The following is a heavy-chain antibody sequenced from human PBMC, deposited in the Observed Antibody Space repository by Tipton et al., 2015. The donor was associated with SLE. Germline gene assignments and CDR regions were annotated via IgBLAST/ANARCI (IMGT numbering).Heavy chain of an antibody. CDR1: GWSFSGYY. J-gene: IGHJ3*02. D-gene: IGHD3-22*01. CDR3: AREGSPITMIVVSPGAAAFDN. CDR2: IIHTGST. V-gene: IGHV4-34*12. Sequence: TLSLTCAVYGWSFSGYYWSWIRQPPGKGLEWIWEIIHTGSTNYNPSLKSRVTISVDTSKNQFSLKLSSVTAADTAVYYCAREGSPITMIVVSPGAAAFDNWGQGTMVTVSS.